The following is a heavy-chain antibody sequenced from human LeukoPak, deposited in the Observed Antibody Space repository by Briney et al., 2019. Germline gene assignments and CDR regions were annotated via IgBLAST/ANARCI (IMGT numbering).Heavy chain of an antibody. CDR1: GGSFSGYY. D-gene: IGHD4-17*01. Sequence: PSETLSLTCAVYGGSFSGYYWSWIRQPPGKGLEWIGEINHSGSTNYNPSLKSRVTISVDTSKNQFSLKLSSVTAADTAVYYCARAARNDYGDPNWFDPWGQGTLVTVSS. J-gene: IGHJ5*02. V-gene: IGHV4-34*01. CDR3: ARAARNDYGDPNWFDP. CDR2: INHSGST.